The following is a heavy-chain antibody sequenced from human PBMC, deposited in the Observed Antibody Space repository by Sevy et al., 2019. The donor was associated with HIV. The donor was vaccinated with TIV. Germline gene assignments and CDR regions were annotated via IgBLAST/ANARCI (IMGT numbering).Heavy chain of an antibody. CDR1: GDSLSSAGYS. Sequence: SETLSLTCTVSGDSLSSAGYSWSWIRQPPGKGLECVGYMYHTGRTNYNPSLMSRVTISVDTSKNQFSLKVNSVTAADTAVYYCARVGGLTDYGMDVWGQGTTVTVSS. D-gene: IGHD1-26*01. V-gene: IGHV4-61*08. J-gene: IGHJ6*02. CDR3: ARVGGLTDYGMDV. CDR2: MYHTGRT.